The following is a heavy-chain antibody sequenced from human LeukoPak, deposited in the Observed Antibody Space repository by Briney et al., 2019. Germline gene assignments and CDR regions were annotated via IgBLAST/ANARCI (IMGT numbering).Heavy chain of an antibody. Sequence: GGSLRLSCAASGFTFSSYAMSWVRQAPGKGLEWVSTISGSGGSTYYADSVKGRFTISRDNSKNTLYLQMNSLRAEDTAVYYCAKDWDWGSQSAHCFDYWGQGTLVTVSS. D-gene: IGHD3-16*01. CDR3: AKDWDWGSQSAHCFDY. CDR2: ISGSGGST. V-gene: IGHV3-23*01. CDR1: GFTFSSYA. J-gene: IGHJ4*02.